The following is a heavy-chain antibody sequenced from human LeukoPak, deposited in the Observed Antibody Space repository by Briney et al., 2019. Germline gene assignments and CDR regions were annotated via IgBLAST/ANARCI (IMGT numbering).Heavy chain of an antibody. CDR2: TNPNTGGT. J-gene: IGHJ6*02. D-gene: IGHD3-9*01. CDR3: ARGLRSSDILSGFYDPYYFYSIDV. V-gene: IGHV1-2*02. CDR1: GYTFTVYY. Sequence: GASVTVSCMASGYTFTVYYMHWVRQAPGQGLEWMGWTNPNTGGTNFAQKLQGRVTMTRDTSISTAYLELFRLRSDDTAVYYCARGLRSSDILSGFYDPYYFYSIDVWGQGTTVTVSS.